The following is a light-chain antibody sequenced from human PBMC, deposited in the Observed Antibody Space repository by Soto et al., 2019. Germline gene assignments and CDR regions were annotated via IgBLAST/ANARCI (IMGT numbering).Light chain of an antibody. J-gene: IGKJ1*01. CDR2: AAS. CDR3: LQDYNYPPT. Sequence: AIQMTQSPSSLSASVGDRVSITCRASQGIRNDLGWYHQKPGKAPKLLIYAASSLHSEVPSRFSGSGSGTDFTLTISSLQPEDFATYFCLQDYNYPPTFGQGTKVDIK. V-gene: IGKV1-6*01. CDR1: QGIRND.